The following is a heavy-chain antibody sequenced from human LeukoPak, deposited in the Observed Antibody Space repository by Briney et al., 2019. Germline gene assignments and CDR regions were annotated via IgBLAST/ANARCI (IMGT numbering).Heavy chain of an antibody. V-gene: IGHV3-7*03. D-gene: IGHD3-16*01. J-gene: IGHJ6*02. Sequence: GSLRLSCAASGFTFSSYWMSWVRQAPGKGLEWVANIKQDGSEKYYVDSVKGRFTISRDNAKNSLYLQMSNLRAEGTAVYFCARGGGLDVWGQGATVTVSS. CDR1: GFTFSSYW. CDR3: ARGGGLDV. CDR2: IKQDGSEK.